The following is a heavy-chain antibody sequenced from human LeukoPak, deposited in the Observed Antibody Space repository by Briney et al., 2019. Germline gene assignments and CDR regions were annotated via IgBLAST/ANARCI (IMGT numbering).Heavy chain of an antibody. CDR1: GYTFTDYY. D-gene: IGHD5-12*01. V-gene: IGHV1-2*02. J-gene: IGHJ3*01. Sequence: ASVKVSCKASGYTFTDYYMHWVRQAPGQGLEWMGWINPNSGGTDYAQNFQGRVTMTRDTSISTAHMELSRLRSDDTAVYYCARLGISYSGDRDYGYVPDAFDVWGQGTMVTVSS. CDR2: INPNSGGT. CDR3: ARLGISYSGDRDYGYVPDAFDV.